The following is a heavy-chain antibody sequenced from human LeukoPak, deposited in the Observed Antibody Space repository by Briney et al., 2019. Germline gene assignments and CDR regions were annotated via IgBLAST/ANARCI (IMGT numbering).Heavy chain of an antibody. J-gene: IGHJ1*01. Sequence: EASVKVSCKVSGYTLTELSMHWVRQAPGKGLEWMGGFDPEDGETIYAQKFQGRVTMTEDTSTDTAYMELSSLRSEDTAVYYCATVEGGYSYGSFQHWGQGTLVTVSS. V-gene: IGHV1-24*01. CDR1: GYTLTELS. CDR2: FDPEDGET. CDR3: ATVEGGYSYGSFQH. D-gene: IGHD5-18*01.